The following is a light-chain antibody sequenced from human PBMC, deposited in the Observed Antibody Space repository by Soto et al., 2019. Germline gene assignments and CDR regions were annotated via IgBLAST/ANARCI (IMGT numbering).Light chain of an antibody. CDR3: SSFAGGGNPVL. CDR2: EVT. J-gene: IGLJ2*01. V-gene: IGLV2-8*01. Sequence: QLVLTQPPSASGSLGQSVTISCTGTSSDVGGYNYVSWHQQHPGKAPKVMIYEVTKRPPGVPDRFSGSKSGNTASLTASGLQAEDDADYYCSSFAGGGNPVLLGGGTKLTVL. CDR1: SSDVGGYNY.